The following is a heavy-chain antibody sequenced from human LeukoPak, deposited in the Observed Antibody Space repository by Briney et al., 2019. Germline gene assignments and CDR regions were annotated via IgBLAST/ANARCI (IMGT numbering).Heavy chain of an antibody. CDR1: GGSVSSNSAA. D-gene: IGHD3-22*01. Sequence: PSQTLSLTCAISGGSVSSNSAAWNWIRQSPSMGLEWLVRTYYRSKWYNDYAVAVKSRIPINPDTSKNQFCLQLNSVTPEDTAVYYCARDSVYYDSSGYYYERPYYFDYWGQGTLVTVSS. CDR3: ARDSVYYDSSGYYYERPYYFDY. CDR2: TYYRSKWYN. J-gene: IGHJ4*02. V-gene: IGHV6-1*01.